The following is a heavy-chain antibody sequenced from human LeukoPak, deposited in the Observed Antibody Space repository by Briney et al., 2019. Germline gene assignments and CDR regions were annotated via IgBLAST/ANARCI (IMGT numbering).Heavy chain of an antibody. CDR1: GFTFSSYA. Sequence: PGGSLRLSCAASGFTFSSYARSWVRQAPGKGLEWVSAISGSGGSTYYADSVKGRFTISRDNSKNTLYLQMNSLRAEDTAVYYCAKDERPYYGGKSGARFGYWGQGTLVTVSS. CDR2: ISGSGGST. J-gene: IGHJ4*02. D-gene: IGHD4-23*01. CDR3: AKDERPYYGGKSGARFGY. V-gene: IGHV3-23*01.